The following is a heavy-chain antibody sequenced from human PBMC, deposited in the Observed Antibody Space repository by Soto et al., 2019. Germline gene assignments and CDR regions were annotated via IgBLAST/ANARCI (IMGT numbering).Heavy chain of an antibody. CDR2: ISYEGRIQ. Sequence: QVQLVESGGGVVQPGRSVRLSCAASGFTFSSYGMQWVRQAPGKGLEWVAVISYEGRIQYYADFVKGRFTISRDNSKDTLYLQMNSLRVEDTAVYYWAKEGTTKRSYYFDFWGQGTLVTVSS. D-gene: IGHD1-26*01. V-gene: IGHV3-30*18. CDR3: AKEGTTKRSYYFDF. J-gene: IGHJ4*02. CDR1: GFTFSSYG.